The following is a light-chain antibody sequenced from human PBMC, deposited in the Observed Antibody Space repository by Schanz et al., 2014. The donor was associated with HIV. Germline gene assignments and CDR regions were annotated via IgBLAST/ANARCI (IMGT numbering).Light chain of an antibody. CDR3: QSFDSGLTTWV. J-gene: IGLJ3*02. V-gene: IGLV1-40*01. CDR2: GKN. Sequence: QSALTQPPSVSAAPGQKVTISCSGSSSNIGNNYVSWYQQLPGTAPKLLISGKNGRPSGVPDRFSASKSDTSASLAITGLQAEDEADYFCQSFDSGLTTWVFGGGTKLTVL. CDR1: SSNIGNNY.